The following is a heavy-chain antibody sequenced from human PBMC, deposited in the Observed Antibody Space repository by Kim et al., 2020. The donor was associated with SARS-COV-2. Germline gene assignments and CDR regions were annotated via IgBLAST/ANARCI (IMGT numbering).Heavy chain of an antibody. V-gene: IGHV3-21*01. CDR2: ISSSSSYI. CDR3: ARERDTAMAWPQAYCYYGIDV. Sequence: GGSLRLSCAASGFTFSSYSMNWVRQAPGKGLEWVSSISSSSSYIYYADSVKGRFTISRDNAKNSLYLQMNSLRAEDTAVYYCARERDTAMAWPQAYCYYGIDVWGQGTTVTVSS. D-gene: IGHD5-18*01. CDR1: GFTFSSYS. J-gene: IGHJ6*02.